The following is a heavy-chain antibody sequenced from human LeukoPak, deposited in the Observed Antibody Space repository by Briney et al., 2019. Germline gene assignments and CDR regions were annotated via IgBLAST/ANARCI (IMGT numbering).Heavy chain of an antibody. Sequence: GGSLRLSCAASGFTFSSSWMHWVRQAPGKGLVWVSRINSDGSSTTSAASVKGRFTISRHNAKNTLYLQMNSLRAEDTAVYYCARVQYYGSGSYYNWFDPWGQGTLVTVSS. CDR1: GFTFSSSW. J-gene: IGHJ5*02. D-gene: IGHD3-10*01. V-gene: IGHV3-74*01. CDR3: ARVQYYGSGSYYNWFDP. CDR2: INSDGSST.